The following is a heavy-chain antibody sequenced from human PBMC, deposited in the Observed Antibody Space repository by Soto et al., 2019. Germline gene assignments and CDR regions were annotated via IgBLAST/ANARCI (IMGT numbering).Heavy chain of an antibody. V-gene: IGHV3-74*01. CDR2: IQNDGSRT. CDR1: GFTFNYYW. J-gene: IGHJ3*01. D-gene: IGHD2-21*02. Sequence: EVQLVESEGGLVQRGGSLRLSCAASGFTFNYYWMHWVRQAPGQGLVWVAHIQNDGSRTTYADSVKGRFTISRDNAKNTMYLQRNSLRAEDTDVYYCARGDLGGFDLWGQGTTVTVSS. CDR3: ARGDLGGFDL.